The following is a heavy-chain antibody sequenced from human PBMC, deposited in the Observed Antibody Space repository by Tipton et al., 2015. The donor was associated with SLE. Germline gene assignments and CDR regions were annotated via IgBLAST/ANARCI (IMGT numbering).Heavy chain of an antibody. CDR3: ARDGSSSSYFGC. D-gene: IGHD6-13*01. J-gene: IGHJ4*02. V-gene: IGHV1-46*01. Sequence: QLVQSGAEVKKLGASVKGSCKVSGYIFTSYYMHWGRQAPGQGLEWMGAINTRADSTSYAQRFEGRIIMTRDTTTRTAYMELSSLRSEDTAVSYCARDGSSSSYFGCWSQETLVAVSS. CDR1: GYIFTSYY. CDR2: INTRADST.